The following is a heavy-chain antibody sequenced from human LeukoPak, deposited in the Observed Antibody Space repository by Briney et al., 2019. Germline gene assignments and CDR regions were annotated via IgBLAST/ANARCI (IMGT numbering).Heavy chain of an antibody. J-gene: IGHJ4*02. Sequence: GASVTVSCTASGGTFSSYAISWVRQAPGQGLEWMGGIIPIFGTANYAQKFQGRVTITADESTSTAYMELSSLRSEDTAVYYCARGDYYDSSGYYGPFDYWGQGTLVTVSS. CDR1: GGTFSSYA. D-gene: IGHD3-22*01. CDR2: IIPIFGTA. V-gene: IGHV1-69*13. CDR3: ARGDYYDSSGYYGPFDY.